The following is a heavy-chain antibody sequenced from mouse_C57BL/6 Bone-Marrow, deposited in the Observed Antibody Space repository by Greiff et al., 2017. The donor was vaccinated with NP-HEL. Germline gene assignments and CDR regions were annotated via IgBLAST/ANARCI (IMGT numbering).Heavy chain of an antibody. CDR3: ARGDYGSSRFGYAMDY. Sequence: QVHVKQSGAELVKPGASVKISCKASGYAFSSYWMNWVKERPGKGLEWIGQLYPGDGDTKYNGKFKGKATLTADKSSSTAYMQVSSLTSEDSAVYFCARGDYGSSRFGYAMDYWGQGTSVTVSS. D-gene: IGHD1-1*01. CDR2: LYPGDGDT. J-gene: IGHJ4*01. V-gene: IGHV1-80*01. CDR1: GYAFSSYW.